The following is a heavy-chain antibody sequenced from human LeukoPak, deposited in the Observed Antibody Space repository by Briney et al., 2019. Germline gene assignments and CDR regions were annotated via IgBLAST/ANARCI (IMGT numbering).Heavy chain of an antibody. CDR2: ISGSGTST. J-gene: IGHJ4*02. D-gene: IGHD3-16*02. V-gene: IGHV3-23*01. Sequence: GGSLRLSCTASGFTFYTYAMSWVRQAPGKGLEWVSGISGSGTSTYFADSVKGRFTISRDNSKNTLYLQMNSLRAEDTAVYYCAKDRGLRLGELSLSTDRVFDYWGQAILVTVSS. CDR1: GFTFYTYA. CDR3: AKDRGLRLGELSLSTDRVFDY.